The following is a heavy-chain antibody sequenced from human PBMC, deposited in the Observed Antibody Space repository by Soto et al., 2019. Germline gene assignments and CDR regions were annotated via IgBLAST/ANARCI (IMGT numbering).Heavy chain of an antibody. J-gene: IGHJ4*02. CDR1: GFTFSSYG. CDR2: IWYDGSNK. CDR3: ARSWGDFFPYYFDY. D-gene: IGHD3-16*01. Sequence: PGGSLRLSCAASGFTFSSYGMHWVRQAPGKGLEWVAVIWYDGSNKYYADSVKGRFTISRDNSKNTLYLQMNSLRAEDTAVYYCARSWGDFFPYYFDYWGQGTLVTVS. V-gene: IGHV3-33*01.